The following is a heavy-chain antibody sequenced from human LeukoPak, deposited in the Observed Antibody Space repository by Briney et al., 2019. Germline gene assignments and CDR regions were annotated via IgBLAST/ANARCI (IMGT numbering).Heavy chain of an antibody. CDR2: ISGSGGST. Sequence: GGSLRLSCTASRFTFSNYAMSWVRQAPGKGLEWVSTISGSGGSTYYADSVKGRFTISRDNSKNTLYLQMNSLRAEDTAVYYCARGATYYDSSGYYRSEYYFDYWGQGTLVTVSS. J-gene: IGHJ4*02. D-gene: IGHD3-22*01. CDR3: ARGATYYDSSGYYRSEYYFDY. CDR1: RFTFSNYA. V-gene: IGHV3-23*01.